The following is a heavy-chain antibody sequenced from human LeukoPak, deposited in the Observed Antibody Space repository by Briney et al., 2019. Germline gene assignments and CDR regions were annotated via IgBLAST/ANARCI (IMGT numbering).Heavy chain of an antibody. Sequence: GGSLRLSCTASGFTFGDYGMSWVRQAPGKGLEWVGFIRSKAYGGTTEYAASVKGRFIISRDDFKSIAYPQMNSLKTEDTAVYYCTRSSSGWYSDYWGQGTLVTVSS. CDR3: TRSSSGWYSDY. V-gene: IGHV3-49*04. CDR2: IRSKAYGGTT. CDR1: GFTFGDYG. D-gene: IGHD6-19*01. J-gene: IGHJ4*02.